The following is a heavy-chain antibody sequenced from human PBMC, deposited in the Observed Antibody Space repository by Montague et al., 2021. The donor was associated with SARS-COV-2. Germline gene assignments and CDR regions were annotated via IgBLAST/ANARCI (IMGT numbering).Heavy chain of an antibody. J-gene: IGHJ6*02. V-gene: IGHV6-1*01. Sequence: CAISGDSVSSNSATWNWDRQSPPKPLECLGRTYYRSKWYNDYAVSVRGRVTINPDTSKNQFSLQLNAVTPEDTAIYYCTSGREGNYNVMDVWGQGPTVTVSS. CDR1: GDSVSSNSAT. CDR2: TYYRSKWYN. CDR3: TSGREGNYNVMDV. D-gene: IGHD1-1*01.